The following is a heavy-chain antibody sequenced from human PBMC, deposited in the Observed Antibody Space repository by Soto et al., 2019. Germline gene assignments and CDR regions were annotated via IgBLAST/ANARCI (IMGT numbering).Heavy chain of an antibody. CDR3: AKHTGYCSGGSCYNWFDP. D-gene: IGHD2-15*01. J-gene: IGHJ5*02. CDR1: GFTFSSYG. CDR2: ISDDGSNK. Sequence: QVQLLESGGGVVQPGRSLRLSCAASGFTFSSYGMHWVRQAPGKGLEWVAGISDDGSNKYYADSVKGRFTISRDNSKNTLYLQMNSLRAEDTAVYYCAKHTGYCSGGSCYNWFDPWGQGTLVTVSS. V-gene: IGHV3-30*18.